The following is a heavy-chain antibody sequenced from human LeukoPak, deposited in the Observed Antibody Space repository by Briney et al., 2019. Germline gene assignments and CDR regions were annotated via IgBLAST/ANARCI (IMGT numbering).Heavy chain of an antibody. Sequence: SETLSLTCAVYGGSFSGYYWSWIRQPPGKGLEWIGEINHSGSTNYNPSLKSRVTISVDTSKNQFSLKLSSVTAADTTVYSRARQNFYRYCRSTSCYRPYYYSYMDVWGKGTTVTISS. CDR2: INHSGST. J-gene: IGHJ6*03. CDR3: ARQNFYRYCRSTSCYRPYYYSYMDV. D-gene: IGHD2-2*01. V-gene: IGHV4-34*01. CDR1: GGSFSGYY.